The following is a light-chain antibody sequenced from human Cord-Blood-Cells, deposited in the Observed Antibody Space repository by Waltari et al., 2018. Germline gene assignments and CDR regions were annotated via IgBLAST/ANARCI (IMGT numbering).Light chain of an antibody. CDR1: SSDVGSYNL. CDR2: EGS. Sequence: QSALTQPAYVSGSPGQSITISCTGTSSDVGSYNLVSWYQQHPGKAPKLMIYEGSKRPSGVSNRFSGSKSGNTASLTISGLQAEDEVDYYCCSYAGSVVFGGGTKLTVL. V-gene: IGLV2-23*01. J-gene: IGLJ2*01. CDR3: CSYAGSVV.